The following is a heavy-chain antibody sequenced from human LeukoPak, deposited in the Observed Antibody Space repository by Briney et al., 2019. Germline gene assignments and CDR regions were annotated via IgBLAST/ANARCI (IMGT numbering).Heavy chain of an antibody. V-gene: IGHV4-59*01. CDR2: IYYSGST. J-gene: IGHJ3*02. D-gene: IGHD2-15*01. CDR3: ARDVVDGDAFDI. CDR1: GGSISSYY. Sequence: SETLSLTCAVSGGSISSYYWSWIRQPPGKGLEWIGYIYYSGSTNYNPSLKSRVTISVDTSKNQFSLKLSSVTAADTAVYYCARDVVDGDAFDIWGQGTMVTVSS.